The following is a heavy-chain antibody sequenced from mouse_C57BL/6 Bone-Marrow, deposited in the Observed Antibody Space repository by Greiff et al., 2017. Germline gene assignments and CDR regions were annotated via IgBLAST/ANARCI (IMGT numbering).Heavy chain of an antibody. D-gene: IGHD2-5*01. Sequence: SGAELVRPGASVKLSCTASGFNIKDDYIHWVKQRPEQGLEWIGWIDPEIGDTEYASKFQGKATITSDTSSNTAYLQLSSLTSEDTAVYYCSSFDSNYFDFWGQGTPLTVAS. CDR3: SSFDSNYFDF. J-gene: IGHJ2*01. V-gene: IGHV14-4*01. CDR1: GFNIKDDY. CDR2: IDPEIGDT.